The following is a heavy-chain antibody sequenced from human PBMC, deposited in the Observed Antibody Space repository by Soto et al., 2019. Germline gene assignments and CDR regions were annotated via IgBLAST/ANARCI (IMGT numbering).Heavy chain of an antibody. J-gene: IGHJ4*01. CDR2: ISAYNGNT. CDR1: GYTFSRYG. Sequence: QVQLVQSGAELKKPGASVKVSCKASGYTFSRYGIQWARQAPGQGLEWMGWISAYNGNTNYAQKFQDRFTMTTDTSSDTADMELRNLRSDDTAVYYCARRFYGSGGFDYLDKWGHGTLVTVSS. CDR3: ARRFYGSGGFDYLDK. D-gene: IGHD3-10*01. V-gene: IGHV1-18*01.